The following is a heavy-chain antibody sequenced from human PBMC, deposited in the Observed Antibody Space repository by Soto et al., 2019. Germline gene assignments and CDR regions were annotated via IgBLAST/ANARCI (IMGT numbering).Heavy chain of an antibody. CDR3: ARRLSTGWFFDF. Sequence: GESLKISCKGSGYSFTSYWIGWVRQMHGKGLEWMGIIYPGDSDTRYSPSFQGQVAFSADKSSSTAYLQWSGLKASGTAIYYCARRLSTGWFFDFWGQGTLVTVSS. V-gene: IGHV5-51*01. D-gene: IGHD6-19*01. CDR2: IYPGDSDT. CDR1: GYSFTSYW. J-gene: IGHJ4*02.